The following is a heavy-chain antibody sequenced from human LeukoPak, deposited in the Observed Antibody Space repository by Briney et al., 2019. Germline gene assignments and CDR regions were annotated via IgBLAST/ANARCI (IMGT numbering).Heavy chain of an antibody. J-gene: IGHJ5*02. D-gene: IGHD3-10*01. CDR1: GGTFNSYA. Sequence: ASVKVSCKASGGTFNSYAIRWVRQAPGQGLEWMGGIIPIFGTANYAQKFQGRVTITADESTNTAYMELSSLRSEDTAVYYRARGGSGSGNYYHPVSGGYWFDPWGQGTLVTVSS. CDR3: ARGGSGSGNYYHPVSGGYWFDP. CDR2: IIPIFGTA. V-gene: IGHV1-69*13.